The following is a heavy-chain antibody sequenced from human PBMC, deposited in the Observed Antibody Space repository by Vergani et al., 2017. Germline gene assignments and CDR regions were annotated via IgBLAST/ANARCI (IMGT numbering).Heavy chain of an antibody. J-gene: IGHJ4*02. CDR3: ARRSRVTTGFDY. D-gene: IGHD4-17*01. CDR2: IYYSGST. V-gene: IGHV4-59*04. Sequence: QVQLQESGPGLVKPSETLSLTCTVSGGSISSYYWSWIRQPPGKGLEWIGSIYYSGSTYYNPSLKSRVTISVDTSKNQFSLKLSSVTAADTAVYYCARRSRVTTGFDYWGQGTLVTVSS. CDR1: GGSISSYY.